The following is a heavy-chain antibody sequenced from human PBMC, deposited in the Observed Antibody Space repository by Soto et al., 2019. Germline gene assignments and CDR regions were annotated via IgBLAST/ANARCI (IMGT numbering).Heavy chain of an antibody. Sequence: EVQLEETGGGLIQPGGSLRLSCAASGFTVRSNYMSWVRQAPGKGLEWVSVIYSVGSTYYADSVKGRFTISRDNSKNTLYLQMNSLRSEDTAVYYCARVRVGSAQYYYYGMDVWGQGTTVTVSS. CDR2: IYSVGST. V-gene: IGHV3-53*02. D-gene: IGHD1-26*01. CDR3: ARVRVGSAQYYYYGMDV. J-gene: IGHJ6*02. CDR1: GFTVRSNY.